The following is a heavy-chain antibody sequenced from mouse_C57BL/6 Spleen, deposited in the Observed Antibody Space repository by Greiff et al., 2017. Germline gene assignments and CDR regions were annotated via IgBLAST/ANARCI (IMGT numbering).Heavy chain of an antibody. CDR3: ARQWLLRDGFAY. Sequence: DVMLVESGGGLVKPGGSLKLSCAASGFTFSDYGMHWVRQAPEKGLEWVAYISSGSSTIYYADTVKGRFTISRDNAKNTLFLQMTSLRSEDTAMYYCARQWLLRDGFAYWGQGTLVTVSA. V-gene: IGHV5-17*01. J-gene: IGHJ3*01. CDR2: ISSGSSTI. CDR1: GFTFSDYG. D-gene: IGHD2-3*01.